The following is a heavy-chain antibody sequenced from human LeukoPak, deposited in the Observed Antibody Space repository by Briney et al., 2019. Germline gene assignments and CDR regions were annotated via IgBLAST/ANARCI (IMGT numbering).Heavy chain of an antibody. Sequence: GGSLRLSCAASGFTFSKYWMLWVRQAPGKRLESVSRINTDGTVTTYADSVKGRFTVSRDNADNTMFLQMNSVRDEDTAVYYCATKQWLAPPPDSWGQGTPVTISS. CDR1: GFTFSKYW. J-gene: IGHJ4*02. CDR3: ATKQWLAPPPDS. CDR2: INTDGTVT. V-gene: IGHV3-74*01. D-gene: IGHD6-19*01.